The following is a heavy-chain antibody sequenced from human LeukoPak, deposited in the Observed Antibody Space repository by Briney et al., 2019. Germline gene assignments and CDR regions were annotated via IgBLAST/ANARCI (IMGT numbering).Heavy chain of an antibody. CDR2: ISSSGSTI. Sequence: GGSLRLSCAASGFTFSSYEMNWVRQAPGKGLEWVSYISSSGSTIYYADSVKGRFTISRDNAKNSLYLQMNSLRAEDTAVYYCARVGSFPRIVAARLSYYYYYMDVWGKGTTVTVSS. J-gene: IGHJ6*03. CDR3: ARVGSFPRIVAARLSYYYYYMDV. V-gene: IGHV3-48*03. CDR1: GFTFSSYE. D-gene: IGHD6-6*01.